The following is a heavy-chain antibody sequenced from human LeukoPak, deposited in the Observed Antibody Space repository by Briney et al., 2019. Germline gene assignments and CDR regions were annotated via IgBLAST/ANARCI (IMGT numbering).Heavy chain of an antibody. CDR3: AKAVTSSWFGDAFDI. CDR1: GFTFSSYA. D-gene: IGHD6-13*01. Sequence: GGSLRLSYAASGFTFSSYAMSWVRQAPGKGLEWVSAISAYGGSKYYADSVKGRFTISRDNSENTLYLRMNSMRAEDTAVYYCAKAVTSSWFGDAFDIWGQGTMVTVSS. CDR2: ISAYGGSK. J-gene: IGHJ3*02. V-gene: IGHV3-23*01.